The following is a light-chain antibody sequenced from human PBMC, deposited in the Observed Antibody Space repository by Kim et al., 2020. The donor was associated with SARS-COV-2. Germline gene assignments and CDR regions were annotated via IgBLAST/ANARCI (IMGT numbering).Light chain of an antibody. J-gene: IGLJ3*02. CDR3: ASWDDGLSAWL. CDR1: SSNIGSNH. Sequence: ELTQPPSESGTPGQRVTISCSGGSSNIGSNHVYWYQQFPGMAPKLVIYRNNQRPSGVRDRLSGSRSGTSASLAISGLRSEDEADYYCASWDDGLSAWLFGGGTQLTVL. V-gene: IGLV1-47*01. CDR2: RNN.